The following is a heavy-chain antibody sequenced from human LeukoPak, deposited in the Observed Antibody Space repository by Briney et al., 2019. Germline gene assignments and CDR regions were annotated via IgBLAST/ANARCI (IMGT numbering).Heavy chain of an antibody. J-gene: IGHJ4*02. Sequence: PGRSLRLSCAASGFTFSSYAMHWVRQAPGKGLEWVAVISYDGSNKYYADSVKGRFTISRDNSKNTLYLQMNSLRAEDTAVYYCARDLGVDGSGYYAPFDYWGQGTLVTVSS. D-gene: IGHD3-22*01. V-gene: IGHV3-30-3*01. CDR3: ARDLGVDGSGYYAPFDY. CDR2: ISYDGSNK. CDR1: GFTFSSYA.